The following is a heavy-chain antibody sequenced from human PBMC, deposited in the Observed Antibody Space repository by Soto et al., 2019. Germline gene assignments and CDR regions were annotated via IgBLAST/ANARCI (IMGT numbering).Heavy chain of an antibody. Sequence: PSETLSLTCTVSGGSINTYYWSWIRQPPGMGLEWLGYIYYTGTTNYSPSLKSRVSISVDMSKNLFYLRLSSVSAADTAIYYCARAPYYSSWSGYTDNWFDPWGQGTLVTVSS. CDR3: ARAPYYSSWSGYTDNWFDP. CDR2: IYYTGTT. J-gene: IGHJ5*02. CDR1: GGSINTYY. D-gene: IGHD3-3*01. V-gene: IGHV4-59*01.